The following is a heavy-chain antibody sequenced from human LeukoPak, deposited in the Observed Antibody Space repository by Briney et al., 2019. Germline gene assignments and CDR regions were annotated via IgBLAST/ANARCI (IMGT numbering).Heavy chain of an antibody. J-gene: IGHJ4*02. CDR1: GFTFSSYG. Sequence: GGSLRLSCAASGFTFSSYGMHWVRQAPGKGLEWVASIKQDGSEKSYVDSLKGRFTISRDNAKNSLYLEMNSLRAEDTAVYYCARRASRAFDYRGQGTLVTVSS. CDR3: ARRASRAFDY. CDR2: IKQDGSEK. D-gene: IGHD5-12*01. V-gene: IGHV3-7*01.